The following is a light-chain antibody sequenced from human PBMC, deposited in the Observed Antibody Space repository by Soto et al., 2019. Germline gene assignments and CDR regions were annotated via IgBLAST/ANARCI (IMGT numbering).Light chain of an antibody. Sequence: QSALTQPPSASGSLGHSVTISCTGTSSDVGGYNYVSWHQQHPGKAPKLMIYEVTKRPSGVPDRFSGSKSGNTASLTVYGLQAEDEADYYCSSFSGGGNPVLFGGGTKLTVL. CDR1: SSDVGGYNY. CDR3: SSFSGGGNPVL. J-gene: IGLJ2*01. V-gene: IGLV2-8*01. CDR2: EVT.